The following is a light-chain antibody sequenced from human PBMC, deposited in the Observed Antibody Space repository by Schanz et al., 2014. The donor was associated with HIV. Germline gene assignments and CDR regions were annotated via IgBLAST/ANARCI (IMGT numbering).Light chain of an antibody. CDR3: QQCNSNPLT. CDR2: QAS. CDR1: QTIGRL. J-gene: IGKJ4*01. V-gene: IGKV1-5*03. Sequence: IQMTPSPSTVSTSVGARVTITCRARQTIGRLLAWYQQKPGRAPKLLIYQASILETGVPSRFSGSGSGTSFTLTITSLQPDDFATYYCQQCNSNPLTFGGGTKVEI.